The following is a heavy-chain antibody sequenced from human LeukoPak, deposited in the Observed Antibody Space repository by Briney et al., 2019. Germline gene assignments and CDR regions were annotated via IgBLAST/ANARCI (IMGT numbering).Heavy chain of an antibody. D-gene: IGHD2-15*01. CDR2: ISSSGSTI. CDR3: ARVLSGGSCLCEDY. CDR1: GFTFSSYE. J-gene: IGHJ4*02. Sequence: GGSLRLPCAASGFTFSSYEMNWVRQAPGKGLEWVSYISSSGSTIYYADSVKGRFTISRDNAKNSLYLQMNSLRAEDTAVYYCARVLSGGSCLCEDYWGQGTLVTVSS. V-gene: IGHV3-48*03.